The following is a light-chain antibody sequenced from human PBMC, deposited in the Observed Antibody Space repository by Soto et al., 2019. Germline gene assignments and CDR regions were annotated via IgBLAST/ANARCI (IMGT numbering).Light chain of an antibody. CDR2: GAS. J-gene: IGKJ5*01. CDR3: QQYGSSSIT. V-gene: IGKV3-20*01. CDR1: QSVSSSY. Sequence: DTVSTQSPGTLSLSPGERATLSCRASQSVSSSYLAWYQQKPGQAPRLLIYGASSRATGIPDRFSGSGSGTDFTFTIIRLEPEDFAVYYCQQYGSSSITFGQGTRLEIK.